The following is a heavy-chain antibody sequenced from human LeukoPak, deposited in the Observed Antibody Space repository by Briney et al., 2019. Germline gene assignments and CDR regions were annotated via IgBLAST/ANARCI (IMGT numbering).Heavy chain of an antibody. Sequence: GGSLRLSCAASGFTFSSYAMSWVRQAPGKGLEWVSAISGSGGSTYYADSVKGRFTISRDNAKNSLYLQMNSLRAEDTAVYYCARDRSSYVWGSYFDYWGQGTLVTVSS. D-gene: IGHD3-16*01. V-gene: IGHV3-23*01. J-gene: IGHJ4*02. CDR2: ISGSGGST. CDR3: ARDRSSYVWGSYFDY. CDR1: GFTFSSYA.